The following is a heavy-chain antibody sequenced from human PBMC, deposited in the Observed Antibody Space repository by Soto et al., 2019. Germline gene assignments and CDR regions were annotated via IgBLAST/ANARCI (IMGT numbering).Heavy chain of an antibody. D-gene: IGHD6-19*01. CDR3: ARGRWGAYSSGWSTIDY. V-gene: IGHV3-30-3*01. CDR2: ISYDGSNK. CDR1: GFTFSSYA. J-gene: IGHJ4*02. Sequence: QVQLVESGGGVVQPGRSLRLSCAASGFTFSSYAMHWVRQAPGKGLEWVAVISYDGSNKYYADSVKGRFTISRDNSKNALYLQMNSLRAEDTAVYYCARGRWGAYSSGWSTIDYWGQGTLVTVSS.